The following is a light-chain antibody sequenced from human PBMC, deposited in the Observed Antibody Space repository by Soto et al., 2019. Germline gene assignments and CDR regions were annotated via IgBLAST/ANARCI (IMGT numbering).Light chain of an antibody. V-gene: IGLV2-23*01. CDR1: SSDVGSYNL. Sequence: QSALTQPASVSGSPGQSITISCTGTSSDVGSYNLVSWYQQHPGKAPKLMIYEGSKRPSGVSNRFSGSKSGNTASLTISGLQAEDGADYYCCSYAGSNVVFGGETKLTVL. CDR3: CSYAGSNVV. J-gene: IGLJ2*01. CDR2: EGS.